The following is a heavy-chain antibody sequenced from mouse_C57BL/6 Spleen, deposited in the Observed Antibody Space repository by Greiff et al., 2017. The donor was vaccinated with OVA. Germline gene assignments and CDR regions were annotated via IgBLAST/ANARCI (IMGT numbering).Heavy chain of an antibody. Sequence: VQLQQSGAELVKPGASVKISCKASGYAFSSYWMNWVKQRPGKGLEWIGQIYPGDGDTNYNGKFKGKATLTADKSSSTAYMQLSSLTSEDSAVYFCAREGVTTVVATDYFDYWGQGTTLTVSS. J-gene: IGHJ2*01. CDR3: AREGVTTVVATDYFDY. CDR2: IYPGDGDT. V-gene: IGHV1-80*01. CDR1: GYAFSSYW. D-gene: IGHD1-1*01.